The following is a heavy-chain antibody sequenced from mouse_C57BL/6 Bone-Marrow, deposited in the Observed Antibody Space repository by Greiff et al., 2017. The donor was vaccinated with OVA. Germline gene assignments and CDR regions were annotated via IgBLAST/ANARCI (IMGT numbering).Heavy chain of an antibody. Sequence: VQLQQPGAELVKPGASVKMSCKASGYTFTSYWITWVKQRPGQGLEWIGDIYPGSGSTNYNEKFKSKATLTVDTSSSTAYMQLSSLTSEDSAVYYCTIVFITTVVASDYWGQGTTLTVSS. J-gene: IGHJ2*01. V-gene: IGHV1-55*01. D-gene: IGHD1-1*01. CDR3: TIVFITTVVASDY. CDR2: IYPGSGST. CDR1: GYTFTSYW.